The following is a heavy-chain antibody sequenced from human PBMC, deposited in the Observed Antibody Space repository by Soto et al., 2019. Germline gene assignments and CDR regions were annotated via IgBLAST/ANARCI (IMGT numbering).Heavy chain of an antibody. J-gene: IGHJ5*02. CDR2: IYYSGST. V-gene: IGHV4-31*03. CDR3: ARQLMVRGHGNWFDP. CDR1: GGSISSGGYY. D-gene: IGHD3-10*01. Sequence: SETLSLTCTVSGGSISSGGYYWSWIRQHPGKGLEWIGYIYYSGSTYYNPSLKSRVTISVDTSKNQFSLKLSSVTAADTAVYYCARQLMVRGHGNWFDPWGQGTLVTVSS.